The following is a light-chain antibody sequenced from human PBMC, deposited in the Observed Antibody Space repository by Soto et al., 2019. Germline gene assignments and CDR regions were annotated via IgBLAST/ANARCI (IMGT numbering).Light chain of an antibody. CDR2: GAS. CDR1: QSVSSN. V-gene: IGKV3-15*01. CDR3: QQFNYWPPWT. J-gene: IGKJ1*01. Sequence: EIVMTQSPATLSVSPGERATLSCRASQSVSSNFAWYQQKPGQAPRLLIYGASTRATGIPASLIASGSGTEFTLIICLLQSEDFPVYYCQQFNYWPPWTLGRGAEVEIK.